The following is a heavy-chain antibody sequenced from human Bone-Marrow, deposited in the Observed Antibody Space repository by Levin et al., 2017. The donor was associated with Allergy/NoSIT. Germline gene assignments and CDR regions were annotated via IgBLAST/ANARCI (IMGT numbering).Heavy chain of an antibody. V-gene: IGHV3-74*01. CDR3: ARNFGGNSHYCFDS. Sequence: GGSLRLSCAASGFTFGRHWMHWVRQAPGKGLLWVSRINSDGSSTNYADSVKGRFTISRDNAQNTLFLQMNTLRADDTAVYYCARNFGGNSHYCFDSWGQGTLVTVSS. D-gene: IGHD4-23*01. CDR1: GFTFGRHW. J-gene: IGHJ4*02. CDR2: INSDGSST.